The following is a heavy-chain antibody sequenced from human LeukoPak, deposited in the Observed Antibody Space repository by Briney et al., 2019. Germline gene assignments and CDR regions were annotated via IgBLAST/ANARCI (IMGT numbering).Heavy chain of an antibody. V-gene: IGHV1-2*02. CDR3: ARISGSYDSFDY. D-gene: IGHD1-26*01. Sequence: ASVKVSCKASGYTFTGYYMHWVRQAPGQGLEWMGWINPNSGGTNYAQKFQGRVTMTRDTSISTAYMELSRLRSDDTAVYYRARISGSYDSFDYWGQGTLVTISS. CDR2: INPNSGGT. CDR1: GYTFTGYY. J-gene: IGHJ4*02.